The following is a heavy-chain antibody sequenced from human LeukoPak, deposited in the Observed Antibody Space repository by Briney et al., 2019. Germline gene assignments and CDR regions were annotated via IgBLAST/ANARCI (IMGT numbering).Heavy chain of an antibody. D-gene: IGHD5-18*01. Sequence: GGSLRLSCAASGFTFSSYSMNWVRQAPGKGLEWVSSISSSSSSYIYYADSVKGRFTISRDNAKNSLYLQMNSLRAEDTAVYYCARVGESDTALSFDYWGQGTLVTVSS. J-gene: IGHJ4*02. CDR1: GFTFSSYS. CDR3: ARVGESDTALSFDY. V-gene: IGHV3-21*01. CDR2: ISSSSSSYI.